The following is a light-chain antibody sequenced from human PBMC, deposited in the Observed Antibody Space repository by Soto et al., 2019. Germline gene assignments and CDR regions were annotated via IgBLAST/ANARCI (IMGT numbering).Light chain of an antibody. Sequence: QSALTQPASVSGSPGQSITISCPGTSSDVGGYNYVSWYQQHPGKDPKLMIYEVSNRPSGVSNRFSGSKSGNTASLTISGLQAEDEADYYCSSYTSSSTYVFGTGTKLTVL. CDR1: SSDVGGYNY. CDR3: SSYTSSSTYV. CDR2: EVS. V-gene: IGLV2-14*01. J-gene: IGLJ1*01.